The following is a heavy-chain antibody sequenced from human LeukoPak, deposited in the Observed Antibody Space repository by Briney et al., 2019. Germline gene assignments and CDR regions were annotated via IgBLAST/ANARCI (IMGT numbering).Heavy chain of an antibody. D-gene: IGHD3-9*01. CDR2: VNPNSGDT. J-gene: IGHJ4*02. CDR3: ARHFNLKGFDS. CDR1: GYTFNVYY. Sequence: ASVKVSCKASGYTFNVYYMHWVRQAPGKGLEWMGWVNPNSGDTNYAQEFQGRVTMTRDTSIRTVYMELSRLRSDDTAVYYCARHFNLKGFDSWGQGTLITVSS. V-gene: IGHV1-2*02.